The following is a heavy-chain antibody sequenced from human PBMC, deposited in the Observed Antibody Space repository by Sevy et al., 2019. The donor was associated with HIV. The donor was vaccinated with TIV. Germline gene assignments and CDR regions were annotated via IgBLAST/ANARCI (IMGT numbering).Heavy chain of an antibody. Sequence: RGFLRLSCATSGFTFDDYAMNWVRQVPGKGLERVSGVNWNGDGIGYGDSVKGRFIISRDNAKKSLYLQMNSLRVEDTALYHCARSAYYFDTTGFGSFDIWGQGTMVTVSS. CDR2: VNWNGDGI. D-gene: IGHD3-22*01. CDR1: GFTFDDYA. J-gene: IGHJ3*02. CDR3: ARSAYYFDTTGFGSFDI. V-gene: IGHV3-20*01.